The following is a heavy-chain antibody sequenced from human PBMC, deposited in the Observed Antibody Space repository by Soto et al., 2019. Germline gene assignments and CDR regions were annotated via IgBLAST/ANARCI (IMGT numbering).Heavy chain of an antibody. CDR1: GFSFSSYS. D-gene: IGHD3-10*01. CDR2: ISSSSSYI. CDR3: ARDPVRGDLVVDP. J-gene: IGHJ5*02. Sequence: GGSLRLSCAASGFSFSSYSMNWVRQAPGKGLEWVSSISSSSSYIYYADSVKGRFTISRDNAKNSLYLQMNSLRAEDTAVYYCARDPVRGDLVVDPWGQGTLVTVSS. V-gene: IGHV3-21*01.